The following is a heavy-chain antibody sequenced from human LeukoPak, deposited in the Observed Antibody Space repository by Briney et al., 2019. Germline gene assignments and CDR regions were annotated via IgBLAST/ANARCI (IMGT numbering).Heavy chain of an antibody. CDR2: ISYDGSNK. D-gene: IGHD6-19*01. J-gene: IGHJ4*02. Sequence: PGGSLRLSCAASGFTFSSYAMHWVRQAPGKGLEWVAVISYDGSNKYYADSVKGRFTISRDNSKNTLYLQMNGLRAEDTAVYYCARGGSGWYGFDYWGQGTLVTVSS. V-gene: IGHV3-30-3*01. CDR1: GFTFSSYA. CDR3: ARGGSGWYGFDY.